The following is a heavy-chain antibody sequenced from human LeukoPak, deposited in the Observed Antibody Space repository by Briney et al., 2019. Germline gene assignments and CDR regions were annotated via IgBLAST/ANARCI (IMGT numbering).Heavy chain of an antibody. Sequence: SETLSLTCTVSGSSLSSYYWSWIRQPPGKGLERIGYIYTSGSTNYNPSLKSRVTMSVDTSKNQFSLKLRSVTAADTAVYYCATMVVAPTRWNYPWGQGAPLSVSS. J-gene: IGHJ5*02. D-gene: IGHD2-15*01. CDR3: ATMVVAPTRWNYP. CDR2: IYTSGST. V-gene: IGHV4-4*09. CDR1: GSSLSSYY.